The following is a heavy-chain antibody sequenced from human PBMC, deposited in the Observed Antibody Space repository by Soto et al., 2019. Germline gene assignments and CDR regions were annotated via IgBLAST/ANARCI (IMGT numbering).Heavy chain of an antibody. J-gene: IGHJ6*02. D-gene: IGHD3-10*01. CDR2: INHSGST. Sequence: PSEILSLTCTVSGGSISSSSYYWGWIRQPPGKGLEWIGEINHSGSTNYNPSLKSRVTISVDTSKNQFSLKLSSVTAADTAVYYCARVSGIYYYGMDVWGQGTTVTVSS. CDR3: ARVSGIYYYGMDV. CDR1: GGSISSSSYY. V-gene: IGHV4-39*07.